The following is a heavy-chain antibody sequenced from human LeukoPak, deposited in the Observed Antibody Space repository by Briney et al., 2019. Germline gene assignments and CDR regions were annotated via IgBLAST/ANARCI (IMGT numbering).Heavy chain of an antibody. CDR2: IKQDGSEK. V-gene: IGHV3-7*01. CDR1: GFTFSSYW. CDR3: ARDWRLDWFDP. Sequence: GGSLRLSCAAFGFTFSSYWMSWVRQAPGKGLERVAIIKQDGSEKYYVDSVKGRFTISRDNAKNSLYLQMNSLRAEDTAMYYCARDWRLDWFDPWGQGTLVTVSS. J-gene: IGHJ5*02. D-gene: IGHD3-3*01.